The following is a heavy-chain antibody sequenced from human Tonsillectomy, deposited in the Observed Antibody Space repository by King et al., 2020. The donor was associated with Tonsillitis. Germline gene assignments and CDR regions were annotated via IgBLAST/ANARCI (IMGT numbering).Heavy chain of an antibody. CDR1: CGSFSGSY. J-gene: IGHJ4*02. V-gene: IGHV4-34*01. CDR2: NKPGGST. D-gene: IGHD3-22*01. Sequence: VQLQQWGAGLLKPSETLSLTCAVYCGSFSGSYWKWYRQPPGKGLEWIGENKPGGSTNYYPSLKSRVTISVDTSQNQFSLKLNSVTAADTAVYYCARRLGYFDTSAYHFDYWGQGTLVTVSS. CDR3: ARRLGYFDTSAYHFDY.